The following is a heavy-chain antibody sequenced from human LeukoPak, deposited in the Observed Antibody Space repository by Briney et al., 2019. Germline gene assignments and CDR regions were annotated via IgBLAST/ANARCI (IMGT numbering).Heavy chain of an antibody. CDR3: AREITAMDV. CDR1: GGSFSGYY. CDR2: INHSGST. D-gene: IGHD3-10*01. V-gene: IGHV4-34*01. Sequence: SETLSLTCAVYGGSFSGYYWSWIRQPPGKGLEWIGEINHSGSTNYNPSLKSRVTMSVDTSKNQLSLKLSSVTAADTAVYYCAREITAMDVWGKGTTVTISS. J-gene: IGHJ6*03.